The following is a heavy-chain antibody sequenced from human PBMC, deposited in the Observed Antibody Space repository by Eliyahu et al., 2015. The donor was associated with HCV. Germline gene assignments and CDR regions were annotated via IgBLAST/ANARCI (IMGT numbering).Heavy chain of an antibody. V-gene: IGHV1-8*01. Sequence: QVQLVQSGAEVKKPGASVKVSCKASGYTFNSYXINWVRQATGQGLEWMGWVNPNSGNTGYAQKFQGRVTMTRNTSISTAYMELTSLRSEDTAVYYCARSISEAFITMIVAVTSKPLDYWGQGTLVTVSS. J-gene: IGHJ4*02. CDR3: ARSISEAFITMIVAVTSKPLDY. D-gene: IGHD3-22*01. CDR2: VNPNSGNT. CDR1: GYTFNSYX.